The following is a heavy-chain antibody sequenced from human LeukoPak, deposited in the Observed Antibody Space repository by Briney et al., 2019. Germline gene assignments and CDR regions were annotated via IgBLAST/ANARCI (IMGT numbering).Heavy chain of an antibody. J-gene: IGHJ4*02. V-gene: IGHV3-23*01. CDR2: ISGSGGST. Sequence: GGSLRLSCAASGFTFSSYAMSWVRQAPGKGLEWVSAISGSGGSTYYADSVKGRFTISRDNSKNTLYLQMNSLRAEDTAVYYCAKTRVSRGSGSYYNNWGQGTLVTVSS. CDR1: GFTFSSYA. CDR3: AKTRVSRGSGSYYNN. D-gene: IGHD3-10*01.